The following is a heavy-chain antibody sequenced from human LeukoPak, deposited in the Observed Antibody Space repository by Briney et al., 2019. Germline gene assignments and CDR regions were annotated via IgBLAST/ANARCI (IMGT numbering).Heavy chain of an antibody. V-gene: IGHV3-66*01. Sequence: GGPLRLSCAASGFTVSSNYMSWVRQTPGKGLAWVSVLYSGGNTYYADSVKGRFTISRDNSKNMLFLQMNSLRAEDTAVYYCARVGRGDTYGYVDYWGQGTLVTVSS. CDR2: LYSGGNT. CDR1: GFTVSSNY. CDR3: ARVGRGDTYGYVDY. D-gene: IGHD5-18*01. J-gene: IGHJ4*02.